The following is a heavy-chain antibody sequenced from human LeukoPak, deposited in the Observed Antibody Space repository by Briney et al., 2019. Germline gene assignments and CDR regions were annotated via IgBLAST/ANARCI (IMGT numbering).Heavy chain of an antibody. V-gene: IGHV3-74*01. CDR2: INSDGSST. J-gene: IGHJ2*01. D-gene: IGHD2-15*01. CDR3: ARAYCSGGSCTPGYFDL. CDR1: GFTFSSYW. Sequence: GGSLRLSCAASGFTFSSYWMHWVRQAPGKGLVWVSRINSDGSSTSYADSVKGRFTISRDNAKNTLYLQMNSLRAEDTAVYYCARAYCSGGSCTPGYFDLWGRGTLVTVSS.